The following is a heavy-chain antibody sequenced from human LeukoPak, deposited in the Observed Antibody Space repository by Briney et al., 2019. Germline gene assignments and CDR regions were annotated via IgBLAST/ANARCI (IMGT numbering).Heavy chain of an antibody. Sequence: GGSLRLSCAASGFTFSSYDMHWVRQATGKGLEWVSAIGTAGDTYYPGSVKGRFTLSRDNSKNTLSLQMNSLRAEDTAVYYCAKERLARGADYWGQGTLVTVSS. CDR3: AKERLARGADY. D-gene: IGHD3-10*01. J-gene: IGHJ4*02. CDR2: IGTAGDT. CDR1: GFTFSSYD. V-gene: IGHV3-13*01.